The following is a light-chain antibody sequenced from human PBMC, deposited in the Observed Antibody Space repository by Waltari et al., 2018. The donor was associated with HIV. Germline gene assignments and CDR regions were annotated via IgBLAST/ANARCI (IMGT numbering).Light chain of an antibody. J-gene: IGLJ3*02. CDR2: EVT. Sequence: QSALTQPASVSGSPGQAITISCIGTSSDVGSDNLVSWYRQQSDKAPKLMIYEVTKAPTGVSDGLSGSKSGNTASLTLSGLQADDEADYYCCSYAGSSLKWVFGGGTKLTVL. CDR1: SSDVGSDNL. CDR3: CSYAGSSLKWV. V-gene: IGLV2-23*02.